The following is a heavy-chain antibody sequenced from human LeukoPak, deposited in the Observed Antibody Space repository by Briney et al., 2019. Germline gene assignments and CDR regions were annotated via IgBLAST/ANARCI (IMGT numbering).Heavy chain of an antibody. CDR1: GFKFDDYA. D-gene: IGHD6-19*01. J-gene: IGHJ1*01. CDR2: VNWNSGNI. V-gene: IGHV3-9*01. Sequence: GRSLRLSCAVSGFKFDDYAMHWVRQAPGRDLEWVSGVNWNSGNIGYADSVKGRFTISRDNAKNSLYLQMNSLRAEDTALCYCARDSRSGWFGGYFQHWGQGTLVTVSS. CDR3: ARDSRSGWFGGYFQH.